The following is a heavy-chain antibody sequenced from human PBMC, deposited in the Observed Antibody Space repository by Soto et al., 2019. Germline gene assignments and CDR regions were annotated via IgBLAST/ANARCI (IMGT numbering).Heavy chain of an antibody. J-gene: IGHJ3*02. Sequence: SETLSLTCAVYGGSFSGYYWSWIRQPPGKGLEWIGEINHSGSTNYNPSLKSRVTISVDTSKNQFSLKLSSVTAADTAVYYCARRSQVVTKIAAFDIWGQGTMVT. CDR2: INHSGST. CDR1: GGSFSGYY. V-gene: IGHV4-34*01. CDR3: ARRSQVVTKIAAFDI. D-gene: IGHD2-21*02.